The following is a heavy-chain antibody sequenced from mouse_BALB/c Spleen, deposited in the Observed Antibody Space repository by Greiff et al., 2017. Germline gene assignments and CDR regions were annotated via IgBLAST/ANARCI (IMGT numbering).Heavy chain of an antibody. J-gene: IGHJ2*01. D-gene: IGHD2-3*01. CDR3: ARAYDGYYDY. CDR1: GFTFSSYA. V-gene: IGHV5-6-5*01. CDR2: ISSGGST. Sequence: DVQLVESGGGLVKPGGSLKLSCAASGFTFSSYAMSWVRQTPEKRLEWVASISSGGSTYYPDSVKGRFTISRDNARNILYLQMSSLRSEDTAMYYCARAYDGYYDYWGQGTTLTVSS.